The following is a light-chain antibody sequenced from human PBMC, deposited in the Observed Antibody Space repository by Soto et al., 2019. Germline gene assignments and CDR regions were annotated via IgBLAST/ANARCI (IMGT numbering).Light chain of an antibody. J-gene: IGLJ1*01. CDR2: DVS. CDR1: SSDVGGYNY. V-gene: IGLV2-14*01. CDR3: SPYTSSSTLYV. Sequence: QSVLTKPASVNGAPGQSITISCTGTSSDVGGYNYVSWYQQHPGKAPKLMIYDVSNRPSGVSNRFSGSKSGNTASLTISGLQAEDEADYYCSPYTSSSTLYVFGTGTKVTV.